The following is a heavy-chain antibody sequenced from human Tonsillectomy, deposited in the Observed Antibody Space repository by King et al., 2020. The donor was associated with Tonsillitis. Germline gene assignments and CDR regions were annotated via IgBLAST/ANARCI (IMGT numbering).Heavy chain of an antibody. J-gene: IGHJ5*02. CDR2: IYNSENT. CDR3: GRYEGGVFDP. D-gene: IGHD2-15*01. Sequence: QLQESGPGLVKPSQTLSLTCTFSGGSISGGDYYWSWIRHYPGKGLEWIGYIYNSENTHYTPSLKSPLTISLDTSKNQFSLKLTSVTAADTAVYYCGRYEGGVFDPWGQGTLVTVSS. V-gene: IGHV4-31*01. CDR1: GGSISGGDYY.